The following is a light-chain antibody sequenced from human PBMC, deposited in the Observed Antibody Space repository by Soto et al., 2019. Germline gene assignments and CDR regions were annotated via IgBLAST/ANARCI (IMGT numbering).Light chain of an antibody. J-gene: IGKJ1*01. CDR1: QSVSSSY. CDR2: GAS. CDR3: QQYGSSPWT. V-gene: IGKV3-20*01. Sequence: EIVLTQSPGTLSLSPGERASLSCRASQSVSSSYLAWHQQKPGQAPRLLIYGASSRATGIPDRFSGSGSGTDFTLTISRLEPEHFAVDYCQQYGSSPWTFGQGTKVEIK.